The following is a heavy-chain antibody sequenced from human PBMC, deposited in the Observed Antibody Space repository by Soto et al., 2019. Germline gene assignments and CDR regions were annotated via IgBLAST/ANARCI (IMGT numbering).Heavy chain of an antibody. CDR1: GGSISSGGYY. D-gene: IGHD2-8*01. CDR3: ARGAYCTNGVCFNAISYFDY. Sequence: SETLSLTCTVSGGSISSGGYYWSWIRQHPGKGLEWIGYIYYSGSTYYNPSLKSRVTISVDTSKYQFSLKLSSVTAADTAVYYCARGAYCTNGVCFNAISYFDYWGQGTLVTVS. J-gene: IGHJ4*02. V-gene: IGHV4-31*03. CDR2: IYYSGST.